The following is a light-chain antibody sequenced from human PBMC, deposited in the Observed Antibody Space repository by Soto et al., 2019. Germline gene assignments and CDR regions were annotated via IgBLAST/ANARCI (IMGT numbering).Light chain of an antibody. J-gene: IGKJ3*01. V-gene: IGKV1-9*01. Sequence: DIQLTQSPSFLSASVGDRVTITCRASQGISSYLAWYQQKPGKAPKLLIYAASTLQRGVPSRFSGSGSGTEFTLTISSLQPEDFATYYCQQLNSYPFFTFGPGTKVDIK. CDR3: QQLNSYPFFT. CDR1: QGISSY. CDR2: AAS.